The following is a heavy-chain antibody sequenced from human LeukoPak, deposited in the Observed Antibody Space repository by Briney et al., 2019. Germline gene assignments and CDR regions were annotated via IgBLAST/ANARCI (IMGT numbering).Heavy chain of an antibody. J-gene: IGHJ4*02. CDR2: INPNSGGT. Sequence: ASVKVSCKASGYTFTGYYMHWVRQAPGQGLEWMGWINPNSGGTDFAQKFQGRVTMTRDTSISTAYMELSRLTSDDTAVYFCARGAKGFDYWGQGTLVTVSS. CDR1: GYTFTGYY. V-gene: IGHV1-2*02. CDR3: ARGAKGFDY.